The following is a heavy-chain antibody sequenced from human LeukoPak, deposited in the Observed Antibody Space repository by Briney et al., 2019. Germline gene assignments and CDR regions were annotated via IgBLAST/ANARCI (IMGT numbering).Heavy chain of an antibody. V-gene: IGHV1-69*13. CDR2: IIPIFGTA. CDR1: GGTFSSYA. D-gene: IGHD3-9*01. J-gene: IGHJ5*02. Sequence: SVKVSCKASGGTFSSYAISWVRQAPGQGLEWMGGIIPIFGTANYAQKFQGRVTITADESTSTAYMELSSLRSEDTVVFYWEKTEYDILTGYYFGWFDPWGQGTLVTVSS. CDR3: EKTEYDILTGYYFGWFDP.